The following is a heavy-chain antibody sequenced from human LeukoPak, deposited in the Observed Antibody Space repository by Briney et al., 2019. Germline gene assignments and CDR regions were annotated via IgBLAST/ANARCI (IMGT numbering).Heavy chain of an antibody. CDR2: INPNSGGT. J-gene: IGHJ4*02. CDR1: GYTFTGYY. D-gene: IGHD2/OR15-2a*01. CDR3: ARDSSTTWYQKFDY. V-gene: IGHV1-2*02. Sequence: ASVKVSCKASGYTFTGYYMHWVRQAPGQGLEWMGWINPNSGGTNYAQKFQGRVTMTRDTSISTAYMELSRLRSDDTAVYYCARDSSTTWYQKFDYWGQGTLVTVSS.